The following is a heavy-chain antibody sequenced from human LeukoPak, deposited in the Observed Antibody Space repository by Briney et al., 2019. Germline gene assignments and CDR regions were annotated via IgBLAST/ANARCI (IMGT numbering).Heavy chain of an antibody. D-gene: IGHD7-27*01. CDR2: ISSSGSTI. J-gene: IGHJ6*03. CDR1: GFTISDYY. Sequence: SGGSLRLSCAASGFTISDYYMSWIRQSPGKGLEWVSYISSSGSTIYYADSVKGRFTISRDNAKNSLYLQMNSLRAEDTAVYYCARGTGGPNYYYYYMDVWGKGTTVTVSS. CDR3: ARGTGGPNYYYYYMDV. V-gene: IGHV3-11*01.